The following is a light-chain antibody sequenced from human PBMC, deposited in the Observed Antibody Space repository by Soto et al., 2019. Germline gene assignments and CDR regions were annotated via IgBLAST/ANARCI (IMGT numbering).Light chain of an antibody. CDR1: QSIFNY. V-gene: IGKV1-39*01. CDR2: TAS. J-gene: IGKJ4*01. Sequence: DIQMTQSPSSLSASVGDRVTITCRSSQSIFNYLNWYQQKPGKAPKLLIYTASSVQAGFPSRFSGSGSGTDFTLTISSLQPEDFATYSCQQSFSAPLTFGGGTRVEI. CDR3: QQSFSAPLT.